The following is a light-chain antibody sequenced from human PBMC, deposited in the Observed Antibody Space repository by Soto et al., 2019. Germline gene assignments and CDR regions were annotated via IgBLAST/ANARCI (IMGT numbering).Light chain of an antibody. CDR2: EVT. CDR1: SSDIGGYNY. CDR3: SSYAGSNNLGL. J-gene: IGLJ2*01. Sequence: QSALTQPPSASGSPGQSVTISCTGTSSDIGGYNYVSWYQQHPGKAPKLMIYEVTKRPSGVPDRFSGSKSGNTASLIVSGLQAEDEADYYCSSYAGSNNLGLFGGGTKLTVL. V-gene: IGLV2-8*01.